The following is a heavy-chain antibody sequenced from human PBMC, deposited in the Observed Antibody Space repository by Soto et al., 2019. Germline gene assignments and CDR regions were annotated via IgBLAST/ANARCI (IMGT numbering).Heavy chain of an antibody. CDR3: VRDSARIVVVPPVDGDNLLDP. Sequence: QVQLGESGGGVVKPAGSLRLSCAASGFIFSDYFMSWIRQAPGKGLEWVSFISGSSDNIKYADSVKGRFTISRDNAKNSLYLQMNSLRAEDTAVYYCVRDSARIVVVPPVDGDNLLDPWGQGPLVTVSS. D-gene: IGHD2-2*01. J-gene: IGHJ5*02. CDR2: ISGSSDNI. CDR1: GFIFSDYF. V-gene: IGHV3-11*06.